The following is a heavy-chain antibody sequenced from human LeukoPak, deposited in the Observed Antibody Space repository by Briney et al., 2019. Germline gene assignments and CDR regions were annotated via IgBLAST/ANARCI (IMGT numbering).Heavy chain of an antibody. J-gene: IGHJ4*02. CDR2: MTDAVGST. Sequence: GGSLRLSCAASGFTFSSSSISWVRQAPGKGLEWVSAMTDAVGSTHYADSVKGRFTISSDNSKNTVYLQMNSLRPEDMAVYYCAKEIFSGLLYIDYWGQGTLVTVSS. CDR1: GFTFSSSS. D-gene: IGHD5-12*01. V-gene: IGHV3-23*01. CDR3: AKEIFSGLLYIDY.